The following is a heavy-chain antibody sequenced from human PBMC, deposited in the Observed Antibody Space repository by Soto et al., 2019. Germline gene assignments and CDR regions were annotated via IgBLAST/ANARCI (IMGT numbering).Heavy chain of an antibody. CDR1: GGTFSSYA. V-gene: IGHV1-69*13. Sequence: GASVKVSCKASGGTFSSYAISWVRQAPGQGLEWMGGIIPIFGTANYAQKFQGRVTITADESTSTAYMELSSLRSEDTAVYYCARDAPSITIFGVRNHNWFDPWGQGTLVTVSS. J-gene: IGHJ5*02. CDR2: IIPIFGTA. CDR3: ARDAPSITIFGVRNHNWFDP. D-gene: IGHD3-3*01.